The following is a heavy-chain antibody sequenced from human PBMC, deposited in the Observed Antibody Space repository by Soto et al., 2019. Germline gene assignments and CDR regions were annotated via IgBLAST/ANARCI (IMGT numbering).Heavy chain of an antibody. J-gene: IGHJ6*02. V-gene: IGHV1-69*13. CDR2: IIPIFGTA. D-gene: IGHD2-15*01. CDR1: GGTFSSYA. Sequence: SVKVSCKASGGTFSSYAISWVRQAPGQGLEWMGGIIPIFGTANYAQKFQGRVTITADESTSTAYMELSSLSSEDTAVYSFARGSQHYCIIPTSRYGMDFGAQGTRVTVSS. CDR3: ARGSQHYCIIPTSRYGMDF.